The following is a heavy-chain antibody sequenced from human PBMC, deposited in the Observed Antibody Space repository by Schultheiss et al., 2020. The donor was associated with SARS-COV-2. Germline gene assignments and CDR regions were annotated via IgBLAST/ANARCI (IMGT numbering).Heavy chain of an antibody. CDR3: ARATRVESLFSVRGGSFDF. CDR1: GYTFTSYY. D-gene: IGHD5-24*01. CDR2: INPSGGST. V-gene: IGHV1-46*01. J-gene: IGHJ4*02. Sequence: ASVKVSCKASGYTFTSYYMHWVRQAPGQGLEWMGIINPSGGSTSYAQKFQGRVTITADESTSTAYMELSSLRSEDTAVYYCARATRVESLFSVRGGSFDFWGRGALVTVSS.